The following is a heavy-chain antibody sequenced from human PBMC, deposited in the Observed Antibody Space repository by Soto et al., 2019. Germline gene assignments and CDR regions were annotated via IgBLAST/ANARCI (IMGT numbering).Heavy chain of an antibody. CDR2: INPNSGGT. J-gene: IGHJ4*02. Sequence: ASVKVSCKASGYTFTSYDINWVRQATGQGLEWMGWINPNSGGTNYAQKFQGWVTMTRDTSISTAYMELSRLRSDDTAVYYCARGWGIVGATTLDYFDYWGQGTLVTVSS. CDR1: GYTFTSYD. V-gene: IGHV1-2*04. D-gene: IGHD1-26*01. CDR3: ARGWGIVGATTLDYFDY.